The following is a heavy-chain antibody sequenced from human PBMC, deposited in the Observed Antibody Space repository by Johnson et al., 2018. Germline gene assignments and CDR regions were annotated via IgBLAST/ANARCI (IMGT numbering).Heavy chain of an antibody. V-gene: IGHV3-21*01. D-gene: IGHD1-26*01. CDR2: ISSSGSYT. J-gene: IGHJ3*02. Sequence: EVQLLESGGGLVKPGGSLRLSCEASGFTFSTSVMNWVRQAPGKGLECVSSISSSGSYTYYADSLKGRFTISRDNAKNSLFLQMNSLRGDDTAGYYCVRGGYNGNYWGVRDAFDIWGQGTMVTVSS. CDR1: GFTFSTSV. CDR3: VRGGYNGNYWGVRDAFDI.